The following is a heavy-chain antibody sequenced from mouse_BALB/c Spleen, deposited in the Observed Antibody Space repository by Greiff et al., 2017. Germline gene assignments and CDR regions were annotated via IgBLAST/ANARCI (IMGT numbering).Heavy chain of an antibody. V-gene: IGHV3-2*02. Sequence: EVKLLESGPGLVTPSQSLSLTCTVTGFSITSDYAWNWIRQFPGNKLEWMGYISYSGSTSYNPSLKSLISITRDTTKNQFFLQLNSVTTEDTATYDCARWGYDSFDYWGQGTTLTVSA. CDR2: ISYSGST. CDR3: ARWGYDSFDY. J-gene: IGHJ2*01. D-gene: IGHD2-14*01. CDR1: GFSITSDYA.